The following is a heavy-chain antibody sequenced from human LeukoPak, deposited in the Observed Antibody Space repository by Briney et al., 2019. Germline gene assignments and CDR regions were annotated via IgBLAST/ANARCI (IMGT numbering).Heavy chain of an antibody. Sequence: GESLKISCKGSGYSFTSYWISWVRQMPGKGLEWMGRIDPSDSYINYSPSFQGHVTISADKSISTAYLQWSSLKASDTAMYYCAGRGDYDILTGYSSYYYYGMDVWGQGTTVTVSS. V-gene: IGHV5-10-1*01. CDR1: GYSFTSYW. CDR2: IDPSDSYI. D-gene: IGHD3-9*01. CDR3: AGRGDYDILTGYSSYYYYGMDV. J-gene: IGHJ6*02.